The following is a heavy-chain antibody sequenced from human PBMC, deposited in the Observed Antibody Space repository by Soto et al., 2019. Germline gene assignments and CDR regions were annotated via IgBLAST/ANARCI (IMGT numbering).Heavy chain of an antibody. CDR3: VKDSRVDYYGSGSYRGSFDY. CDR2: ISSSSSTI. Sequence: GGSLRLSCAASGFTFSSYSMNWVRQAPGKGLEWVSYISSSSSTIYYADSVKGRFTISRDNSKNTLYLQMSSLRAEDTAVYYCVKDSRVDYYGSGSYRGSFDYWGQGTLVTVSS. J-gene: IGHJ4*02. V-gene: IGHV3-48*01. D-gene: IGHD3-10*01. CDR1: GFTFSSYS.